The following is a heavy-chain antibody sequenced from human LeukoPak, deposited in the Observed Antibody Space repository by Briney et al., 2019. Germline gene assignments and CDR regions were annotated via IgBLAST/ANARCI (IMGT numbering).Heavy chain of an antibody. CDR1: GFSLSTHG. Sequence: GGSLRLSCAASGFSLSTHGMHWVRQAPGKGLEWVAGMWHDGTREDYADSVKGRFTISRDLSKNTLNLKMNSLRVEDTAMFYCARDLSYGSLDFRGQGTLVTVSS. V-gene: IGHV3-33*01. J-gene: IGHJ4*02. D-gene: IGHD1-26*01. CDR2: MWHDGTRE. CDR3: ARDLSYGSLDF.